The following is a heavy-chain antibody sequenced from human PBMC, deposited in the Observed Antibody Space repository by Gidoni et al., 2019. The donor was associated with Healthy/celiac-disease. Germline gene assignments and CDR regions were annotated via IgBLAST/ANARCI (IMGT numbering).Heavy chain of an antibody. CDR2: IWYDGSNK. J-gene: IGHJ6*02. CDR1: GFTFSSSG. Sequence: QVQLVESGGGVVQPGRSLRLSCAASGFTFSSSGMHWVRQAPGKGLEWVAVIWYDGSNKYYADSVKGRFTISRDNSKNTLYLQMNSLRAEDTAVYYCARGIPVATQKDLTPSYGMDVWGQGTTVTVSS. D-gene: IGHD5-12*01. V-gene: IGHV3-33*01. CDR3: ARGIPVATQKDLTPSYGMDV.